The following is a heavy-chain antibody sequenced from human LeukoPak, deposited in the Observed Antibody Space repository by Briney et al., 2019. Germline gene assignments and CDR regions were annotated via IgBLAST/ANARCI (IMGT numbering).Heavy chain of an antibody. CDR2: INQDGSQI. V-gene: IGHV3-7*01. CDR3: ARIGYSSSSTDY. CDR1: GFTFSNYW. D-gene: IGHD6-6*01. Sequence: PGGSLRLSCAASGFTFSNYWMSWVRQAPGKGLEWLANINQDGSQIYYVDSVKGRFTISRDYAKNSVYLQINSLRVEHTAVYYCARIGYSSSSTDYWGQGTMVTVSS. J-gene: IGHJ4*02.